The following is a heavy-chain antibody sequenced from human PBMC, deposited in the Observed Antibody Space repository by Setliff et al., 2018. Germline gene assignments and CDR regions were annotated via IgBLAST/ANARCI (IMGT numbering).Heavy chain of an antibody. D-gene: IGHD1-1*01. V-gene: IGHV4-34*01. CDR2: INHRGST. CDR1: GDSFSDYY. CDR3: ARANKKLDYYYYYYMDV. Sequence: PSETLSLTCAVYGDSFSDYYWSWIRQPPGKGLEWIEEINHRGSTNYSPSLRSRVTMSVDTSKKQLSLKLISVTAADTAVYYCARANKKLDYYYYYYMDVWGKGTTVTVSS. J-gene: IGHJ6*03.